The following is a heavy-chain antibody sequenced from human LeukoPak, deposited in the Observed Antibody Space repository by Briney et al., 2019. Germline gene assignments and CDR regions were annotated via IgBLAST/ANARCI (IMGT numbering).Heavy chain of an antibody. D-gene: IGHD5-18*01. CDR3: ASFRAPILQLWTPRHDY. CDR2: ISYDGGNE. CDR1: RFTFSSYA. Sequence: PGRSLRLSCAASRFTFSSYAMHWVRQAPDKGLEWVAVISYDGGNEHYADSVKGRFTISRDNSKNTLYLQMNSLRAEDTAVYYCASFRAPILQLWTPRHDYWGQGTLVTVSS. V-gene: IGHV3-30-3*01. J-gene: IGHJ4*02.